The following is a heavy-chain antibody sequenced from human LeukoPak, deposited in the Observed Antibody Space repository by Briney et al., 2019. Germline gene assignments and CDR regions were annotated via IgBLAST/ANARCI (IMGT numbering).Heavy chain of an antibody. D-gene: IGHD2-2*01. Sequence: GGSLRLSCAASGFTFSSYSMNWVRQAPGKGPEWVSSISSSSSYIYCADSVKGRFTISRDNAKNSLYLQMNSLRAEDTAVYYCATVGYCSSTSCLDAFDIWGQGTMVTVSS. J-gene: IGHJ3*02. CDR3: ATVGYCSSTSCLDAFDI. CDR2: ISSSSSYI. CDR1: GFTFSSYS. V-gene: IGHV3-21*01.